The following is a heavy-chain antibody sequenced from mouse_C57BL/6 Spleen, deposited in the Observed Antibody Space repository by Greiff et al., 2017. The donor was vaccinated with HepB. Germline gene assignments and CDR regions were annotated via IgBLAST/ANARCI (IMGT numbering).Heavy chain of an antibody. CDR3: ARGGIYDGYYNAMDY. CDR1: GFTFSDYY. J-gene: IGHJ4*01. CDR2: INYDGSST. V-gene: IGHV5-16*01. D-gene: IGHD2-3*01. Sequence: DVKLVESEGGLVQPGSSMKLSCTASGFTFSDYYMAWVRQVPEKGLEWVANINYDGSSTYYLDSLKSRFIISRDNAKNILYLQMSSLKSEDTATYYCARGGIYDGYYNAMDYWGQGTSVTVSS.